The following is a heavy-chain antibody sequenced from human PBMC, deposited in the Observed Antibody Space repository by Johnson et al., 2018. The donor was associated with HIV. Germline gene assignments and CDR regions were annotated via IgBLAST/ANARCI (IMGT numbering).Heavy chain of an antibody. D-gene: IGHD2-8*02. CDR1: GFTFSSYA. CDR3: ARDCTGGVCLNDAFDI. CDR2: ISSSGSTI. J-gene: IGHJ3*02. V-gene: IGHV3-48*01. Sequence: VQLVESGGGLVQPGGSLRLSCAAPGFTFSSYAMSWVRQAPGKGLEWVSYISSSGSTIYYADSVKGRFTISRDNSKNTLYLQMNSLRAEDTAVYYCARDCTGGVCLNDAFDIWGQGTMVTVSS.